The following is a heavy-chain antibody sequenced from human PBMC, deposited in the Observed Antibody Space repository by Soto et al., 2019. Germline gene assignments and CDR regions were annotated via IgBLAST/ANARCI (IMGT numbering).Heavy chain of an antibody. D-gene: IGHD1-20*01. CDR3: ARHGGVITGRGIDYFDY. Sequence: QLQLQESGPGLVKPSETLSLTCTVSGGSISSSTYYWGWIRQPPGKGLEWIGSIYNSGSTYYDPSLKSRVTISVDTSKSQFSLKLGSVTAADTAVYYCARHGGVITGRGIDYFDYWGQGTLVTVSS. CDR2: IYNSGST. CDR1: GGSISSSTYY. J-gene: IGHJ4*02. V-gene: IGHV4-39*01.